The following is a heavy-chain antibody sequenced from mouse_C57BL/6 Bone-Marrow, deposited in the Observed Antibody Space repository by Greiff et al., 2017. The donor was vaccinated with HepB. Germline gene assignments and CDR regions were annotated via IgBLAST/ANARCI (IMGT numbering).Heavy chain of an antibody. CDR1: GYAFSSYW. V-gene: IGHV1-80*01. D-gene: IGHD3-2*02. Sequence: VQLQQSGAELVKPGASVKISCKASGYAFSSYWMNWVKQRPGKGLEWIGQIYPGDGDTNYNGKFKGKATLTADKSSSTAYMQLSSLTSEDSAVYFCARPAQATHFDYWGQGTTLTVSS. J-gene: IGHJ2*01. CDR3: ARPAQATHFDY. CDR2: IYPGDGDT.